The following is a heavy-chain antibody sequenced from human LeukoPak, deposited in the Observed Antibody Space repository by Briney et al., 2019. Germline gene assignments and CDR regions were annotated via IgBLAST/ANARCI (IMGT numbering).Heavy chain of an antibody. CDR2: IYHSGST. J-gene: IGHJ3*02. CDR3: ARGLYYDSSGSGDAFDI. CDR1: GYSISNYY. Sequence: SETLSLTCTVSGYSISNYYWSWIRQPPGKGLEWIGYIYHSGSTYYNPSLKSRVTISVDRSKNQFSLKLSSVTAADTAVYYCARGLYYDSSGSGDAFDIWGQGTMVTVSS. D-gene: IGHD3-22*01. V-gene: IGHV4-59*12.